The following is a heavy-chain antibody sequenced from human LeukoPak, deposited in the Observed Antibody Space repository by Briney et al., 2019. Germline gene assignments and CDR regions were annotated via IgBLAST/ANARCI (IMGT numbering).Heavy chain of an antibody. J-gene: IGHJ5*02. V-gene: IGHV4-34*01. Sequence: PSETLSLTCAVYGGSFSGYSWSWIRQPPGKGLEWIGEINHSGSTNYNPSLKGRVTISVDTSKNQFSLKLSSVTAADTAVYYCAREGACSSTSCLNWFDPWGQGTLVTVSS. D-gene: IGHD2-2*01. CDR2: INHSGST. CDR3: AREGACSSTSCLNWFDP. CDR1: GGSFSGYS.